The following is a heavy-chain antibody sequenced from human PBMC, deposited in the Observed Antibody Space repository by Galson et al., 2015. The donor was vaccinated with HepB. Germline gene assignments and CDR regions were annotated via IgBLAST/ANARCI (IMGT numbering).Heavy chain of an antibody. CDR2: ISSSGSTI. Sequence: SCAASGFTFSDYYMSWIRQAPGKGLEWVSYISSSGSTIYYADSVKGRFTISRDNAKNSLYLQMNSLRAEDTAVYYCARDGGSSSSGGVDYYYGMDVWGQGTTVTVSS. J-gene: IGHJ6*02. D-gene: IGHD6-6*01. CDR3: ARDGGSSSSGGVDYYYGMDV. CDR1: GFTFSDYY. V-gene: IGHV3-11*04.